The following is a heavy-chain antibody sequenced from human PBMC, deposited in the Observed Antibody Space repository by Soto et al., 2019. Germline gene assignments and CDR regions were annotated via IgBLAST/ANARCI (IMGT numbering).Heavy chain of an antibody. CDR3: TRDAGVVIGPQTPFDY. Sequence: PGGSLRLSCTASGFTFGDYAMSWFRQAPGKGLEWVGFIRSKAYGGTTEYAASVKGRFTISRDDSKSIAYLQMNSLKTEDTAVYYCTRDAGVVIGPQTPFDYWGQGTLVTVSS. D-gene: IGHD2-15*01. CDR2: IRSKAYGGTT. CDR1: GFTFGDYA. J-gene: IGHJ4*02. V-gene: IGHV3-49*03.